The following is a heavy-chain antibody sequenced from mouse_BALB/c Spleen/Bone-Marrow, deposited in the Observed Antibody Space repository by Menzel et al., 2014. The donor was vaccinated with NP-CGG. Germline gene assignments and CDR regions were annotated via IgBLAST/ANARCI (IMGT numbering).Heavy chain of an antibody. J-gene: IGHJ4*01. V-gene: IGHV1-9*01. CDR2: ILPGSGTT. Sequence: QVQLQQSGAELMKPGASVKISCKTTGYTFSSYWIEWVKQRPGHGLEWIGEILPGSGTTNYNEKFKGKATFTADTSSNTAYMQLSSLTSEDSAVDYCARSHYYGLYYAMDYWGQGTSVTVSS. CDR1: GYTFSSYW. D-gene: IGHD1-1*01. CDR3: ARSHYYGLYYAMDY.